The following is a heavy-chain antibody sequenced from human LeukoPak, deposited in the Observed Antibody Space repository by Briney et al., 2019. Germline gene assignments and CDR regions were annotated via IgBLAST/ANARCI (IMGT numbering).Heavy chain of an antibody. Sequence: SETLSLTCTVSGGSISTYYWNWIRQPPGKGLEWIGYIYYSGSTNYNPSLKSRVTISVDTSKNQFSLKLSSVTAADTAMYYCAWEGANDAFDIWGQGTMVTVSS. V-gene: IGHV4-59*01. CDR3: AWEGANDAFDI. CDR1: GGSISTYY. J-gene: IGHJ3*02. D-gene: IGHD1-26*01. CDR2: IYYSGST.